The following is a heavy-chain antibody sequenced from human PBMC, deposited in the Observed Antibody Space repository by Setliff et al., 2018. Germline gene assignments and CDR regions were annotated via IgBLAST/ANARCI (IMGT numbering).Heavy chain of an antibody. CDR1: GGSISSGGYY. J-gene: IGHJ3*02. CDR3: ARVARVVLSRNAFDI. Sequence: SETLSLTCTVSGGSISSGGYYWSWIRQHPGKGLEWIGYIYYSGSTYYNPSLKSRVTISVDTSKNQFSLKLSSVTAADTAVYYCARVARVVLSRNAFDIWGQGAMVTVSS. CDR2: IYYSGST. D-gene: IGHD2-2*01. V-gene: IGHV4-31*03.